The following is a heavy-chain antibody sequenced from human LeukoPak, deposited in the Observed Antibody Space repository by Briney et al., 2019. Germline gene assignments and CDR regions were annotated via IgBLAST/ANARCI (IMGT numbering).Heavy chain of an antibody. CDR3: ARGSSDTAMVVDAFDI. CDR2: IIPIFGTA. Sequence: ASVKVSCKASGGTFSSHAISWVRQAPGQGLEWMGGIIPIFGTANYAQKFQGRVTITADESTSTAYMELSSLRSEDTAVYYCARGSSDTAMVVDAFDIWGQGTMVTVSS. CDR1: GGTFSSHA. V-gene: IGHV1-69*13. J-gene: IGHJ3*02. D-gene: IGHD5-18*01.